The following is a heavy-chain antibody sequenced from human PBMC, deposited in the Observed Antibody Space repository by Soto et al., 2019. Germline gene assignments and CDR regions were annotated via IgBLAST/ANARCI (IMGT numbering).Heavy chain of an antibody. D-gene: IGHD3-10*01. CDR2: ISSAGDTI. CDR1: GFTFGDYY. J-gene: IGHJ4*02. CDR3: TGGVLGV. V-gene: IGHV3-11*01. Sequence: QEQLVESGGDLVKPGGSLRLSCAASGFTFGDYYMNWVRQAPGKGLEWISYISSAGDTIYYADSVRGRFTISRDNSKNSLFLQMNSLRAEDTALYYCTGGVLGVWGQGTLVTVSS.